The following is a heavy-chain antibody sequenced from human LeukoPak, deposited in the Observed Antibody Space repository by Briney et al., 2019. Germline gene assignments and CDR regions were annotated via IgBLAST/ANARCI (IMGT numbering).Heavy chain of an antibody. CDR2: ISYDGSNK. J-gene: IGHJ4*02. V-gene: IGHV3-30*18. CDR1: GFTFSSYG. CDR3: AKDHAAVAGYYFDY. Sequence: GGSLRLSCAASGFTFSSYGMHWVCQAPGKGLEWVAVISYDGSNKYYADSVKGRFTISRDNSKNTLYLQMNSLRAEDTAVYYCAKDHAAVAGYYFDYWGQGTLVTVSS. D-gene: IGHD6-19*01.